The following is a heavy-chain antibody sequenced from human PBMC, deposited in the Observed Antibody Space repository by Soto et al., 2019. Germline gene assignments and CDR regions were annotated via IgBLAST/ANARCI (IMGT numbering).Heavy chain of an antibody. CDR2: ISWNSGSI. CDR3: AKAKLERQSPYYYYYMDV. D-gene: IGHD1-1*01. J-gene: IGHJ6*03. CDR1: GFTFDDYA. Sequence: GGSLRLSCAASGFTFDDYAMHWVRQAPGKGLEWVSGISWNSGSIGYADSVKGRFTISRDNAKNSLYLQMNSLRAEDTALYYCAKAKLERQSPYYYYYMDVWGKGTTVTVSS. V-gene: IGHV3-9*01.